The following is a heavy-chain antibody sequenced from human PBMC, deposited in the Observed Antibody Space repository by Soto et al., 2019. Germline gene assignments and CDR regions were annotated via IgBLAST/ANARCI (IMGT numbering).Heavy chain of an antibody. CDR1: GYTFTSYD. CDR2: MNPNSGNT. J-gene: IGHJ5*02. Sequence: QVQLVQSGAEVKKPGASVKVSCKASGYTFTSYDITWVRQATGQGLEWMGWMNPNSGNTGYAQKVQGRVTMTRNTSIGTAYMELSSLRSEDTAVYYCASSDDIVAFWFDPWGQGTLVTVSS. CDR3: ASSDDIVAFWFDP. D-gene: IGHD2-21*01. V-gene: IGHV1-8*01.